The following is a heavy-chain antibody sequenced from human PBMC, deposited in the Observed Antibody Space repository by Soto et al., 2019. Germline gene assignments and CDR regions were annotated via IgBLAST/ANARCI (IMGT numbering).Heavy chain of an antibody. V-gene: IGHV4-59*08. CDR2: IYYSGST. J-gene: IGHJ4*02. Sequence: SETLSLTCTVSGGSISSYYWSWIRQPPGKGLEWIGYIYYSGSTNYNPSLKSRVTISVDTSKNQFSLKLSSVTAADTAVYYCASQPPGIAAVFDYWGQATLVTVSS. CDR3: ASQPPGIAAVFDY. D-gene: IGHD6-13*01. CDR1: GGSISSYY.